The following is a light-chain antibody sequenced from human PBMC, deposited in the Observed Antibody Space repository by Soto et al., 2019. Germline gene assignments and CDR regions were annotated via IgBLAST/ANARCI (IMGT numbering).Light chain of an antibody. V-gene: IGKV3-15*01. CDR1: QSVSSN. J-gene: IGKJ1*01. CDR3: QKYGTSPKT. Sequence: EIVITQSPATLSGSQGKRATLSCRATQSVSSNIAWYQQNTGQAPRLLIYGASTRATGIPARFSGSGSGTEFTLTISSLQSEDFAVYYCQKYGTSPKTFGQGTK. CDR2: GAS.